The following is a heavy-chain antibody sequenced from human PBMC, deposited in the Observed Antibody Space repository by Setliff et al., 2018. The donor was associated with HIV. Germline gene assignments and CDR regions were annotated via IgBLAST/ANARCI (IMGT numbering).Heavy chain of an antibody. Sequence: GGSLRLSCAASGFTFSSYSMNWVRQAPGKGLEWVSSISSISTYIYYADSVKGRFTISRDNAKNSVLLQMNSLRVEDTAVYYCVRWGLPYGIDAWGQGTLVTVSS. J-gene: IGHJ4*02. D-gene: IGHD3-16*01. CDR3: VRWGLPYGIDA. CDR1: GFTFSSYS. CDR2: ISSISTYI. V-gene: IGHV3-21*01.